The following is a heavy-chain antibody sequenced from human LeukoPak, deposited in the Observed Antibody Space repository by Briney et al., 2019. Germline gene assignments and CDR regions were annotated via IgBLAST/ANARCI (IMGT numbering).Heavy chain of an antibody. CDR1: GGSINSDY. Sequence: SETLSLTCTVSGGSINSDYWQWIRQPPGKGLEWIGYIYNSGSNNYNPSLKSRVTISIDMSKNQFSLKLTSVTAADTAVYYCATRGYWGQGTLVTVSS. CDR2: IYNSGSN. J-gene: IGHJ4*02. D-gene: IGHD3-10*01. CDR3: ATRGY. V-gene: IGHV4-59*08.